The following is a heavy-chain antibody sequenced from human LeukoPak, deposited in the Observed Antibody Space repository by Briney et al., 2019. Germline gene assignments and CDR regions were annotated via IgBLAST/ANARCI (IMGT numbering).Heavy chain of an antibody. V-gene: IGHV3-48*04. CDR3: ARGGNSRRSYGLFDY. CDR1: GFTFSSYS. D-gene: IGHD5-18*01. J-gene: IGHJ4*02. Sequence: PGGSLRLSCAASGFTFSSYSMNWVRQAPGKGLEWVSYISSSSSTIYYADSVKGRFTISRDNAKNSLYLQMNSLRAEGTAVYYCARGGNSRRSYGLFDYWGQGTLVTVSS. CDR2: ISSSSSTI.